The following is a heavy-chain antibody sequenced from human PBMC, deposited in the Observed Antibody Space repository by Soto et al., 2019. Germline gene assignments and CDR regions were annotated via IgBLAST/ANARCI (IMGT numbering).Heavy chain of an antibody. CDR1: GYTFPSYY. Sequence: GASVKVSCKASGYTFPSYYMHWVRQAPGQGLEWMGIINPSGGSTSYAQKFQGRVTMTRDTSTSTVYMELSSLRSEDTAVYYCARNLGAMVNNPYRANDYWGQGTLVTVSS. V-gene: IGHV1-46*01. CDR2: INPSGGST. J-gene: IGHJ4*02. D-gene: IGHD5-18*01. CDR3: ARNLGAMVNNPYRANDY.